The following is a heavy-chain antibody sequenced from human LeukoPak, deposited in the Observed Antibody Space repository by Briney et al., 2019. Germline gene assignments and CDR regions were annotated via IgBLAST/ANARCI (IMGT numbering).Heavy chain of an antibody. J-gene: IGHJ3*02. Sequence: PGGSLRLSCAASGFAVSSNYMSWVRQAPGKGLEWVSVIYSGGSTYYADSVKGRFTISRDNAKNSLYLQMNSLRAEDTAVYYCARDLKRRVYYDSSGSDDAFDIWGQGTMVTVSS. CDR1: GFAVSSNY. CDR3: ARDLKRRVYYDSSGSDDAFDI. CDR2: IYSGGST. V-gene: IGHV3-66*01. D-gene: IGHD3-22*01.